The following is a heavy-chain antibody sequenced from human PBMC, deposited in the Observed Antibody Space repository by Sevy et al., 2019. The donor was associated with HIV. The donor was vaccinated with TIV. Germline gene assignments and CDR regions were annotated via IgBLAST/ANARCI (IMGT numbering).Heavy chain of an antibody. J-gene: IGHJ6*02. V-gene: IGHV3-48*02. CDR1: GFTFSSYR. Sequence: GGSLRISCAASGFTFSSYRMNWVRQAPGKGLEWVSYISSSSSTIYYADSVKGRFTISRDNAKNSLYLQMNSLRDEDTAVYYCARGYDFWSGYYTWDYYYYGIDVRGQGTTVTVSS. D-gene: IGHD3-3*01. CDR2: ISSSSSTI. CDR3: ARGYDFWSGYYTWDYYYYGIDV.